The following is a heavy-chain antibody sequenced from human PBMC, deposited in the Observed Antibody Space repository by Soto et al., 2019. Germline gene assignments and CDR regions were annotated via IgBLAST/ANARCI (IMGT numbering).Heavy chain of an antibody. V-gene: IGHV1-58*01. CDR1: GFTFTSSA. D-gene: IGHD3-22*01. J-gene: IGHJ4*02. CDR3: AAAPTIDSPSAPSDY. Sequence: SVKVSCKASGFTFTSSAVQWGRQARGQRLEWIGWIVVGSGNTNYAQKFQERVTITRDMSTSTAYMELSSLRSEDTAVYYCAAAPTIDSPSAPSDYWGQGTLVTVSS. CDR2: IVVGSGNT.